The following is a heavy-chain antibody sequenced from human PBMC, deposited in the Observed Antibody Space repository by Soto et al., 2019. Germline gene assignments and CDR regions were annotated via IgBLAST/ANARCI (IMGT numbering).Heavy chain of an antibody. D-gene: IGHD2-2*01. J-gene: IGHJ6*03. V-gene: IGHV1-2*04. CDR3: ARGDIVVVPAAKSRDYYYYYMDV. CDR2: INPNSGGT. CDR1: GYDFTNYG. Sequence: ASVKVSCKTYGYDFTNYGINWVRQAPGQGLEWMGWINPNSGGTNYAQKFQGWVTMTRDTSISTAYMELSRLRSDDTAVYYCARGDIVVVPAAKSRDYYYYYMDVWGKGTTVTVSS.